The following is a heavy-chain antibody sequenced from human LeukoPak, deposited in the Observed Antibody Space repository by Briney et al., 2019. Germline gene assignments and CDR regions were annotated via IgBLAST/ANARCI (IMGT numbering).Heavy chain of an antibody. D-gene: IGHD2-15*01. Sequence: RGSLRLSCAASGFTVSSNYMSWVRQAPGKGLEWVSVIYSGGSTYYADSVKGRFTISRDNSKNTLYLQMNSLRAEDTAVYYCARDRCSGGSCYLFEKWGQGTLVTVSS. V-gene: IGHV3-53*01. CDR3: ARDRCSGGSCYLFEK. CDR2: IYSGGST. J-gene: IGHJ4*02. CDR1: GFTVSSNY.